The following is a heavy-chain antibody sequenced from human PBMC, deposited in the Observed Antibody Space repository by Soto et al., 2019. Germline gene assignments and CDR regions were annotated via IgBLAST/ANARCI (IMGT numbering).Heavy chain of an antibody. CDR1: GSSISSYY. CDR2: IYYTGST. Sequence: QVQLQESGPGLVKPSETLSLTCTVSGSSISSYYWSWVRQPPGKGLEWIGYIYYTGSTNYNPSLKSRVTISVDTSKNQFSLKLSSVTAADTAVYYCARALPMVRGVISYYFDFWGQGTLVTVSS. V-gene: IGHV4-59*01. CDR3: ARALPMVRGVISYYFDF. J-gene: IGHJ4*02. D-gene: IGHD3-10*01.